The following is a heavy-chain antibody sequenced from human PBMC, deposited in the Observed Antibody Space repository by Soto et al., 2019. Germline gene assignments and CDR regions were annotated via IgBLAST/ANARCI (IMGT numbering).Heavy chain of an antibody. CDR1: GGSVSSGNYY. D-gene: IGHD5-12*01. J-gene: IGHJ4*02. Sequence: SETLSLTCTVSGGSVSSGNYYWSWIRQPPGKGLEWIGFIYYTGSTNYNPSLKSRVTISVDKSKNHFSLKLSPVTAADTAVYYCARGGGYDFFDYWGQGTLVTVSS. CDR3: ARGGGYDFFDY. V-gene: IGHV4-61*03. CDR2: IYYTGST.